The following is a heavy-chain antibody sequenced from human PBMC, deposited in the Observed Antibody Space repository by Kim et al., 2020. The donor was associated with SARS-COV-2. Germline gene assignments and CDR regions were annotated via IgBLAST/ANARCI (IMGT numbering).Heavy chain of an antibody. D-gene: IGHD6-6*01. J-gene: IGHJ4*02. CDR3: ARGQLTPFDY. V-gene: IGHV1-2*02. Sequence: GTNYAHKLQGRVTMTGDTSITTAYMELSSLSSDDTAMYYCARGQLTPFDYWGQGTLVTVSS. CDR2: GT.